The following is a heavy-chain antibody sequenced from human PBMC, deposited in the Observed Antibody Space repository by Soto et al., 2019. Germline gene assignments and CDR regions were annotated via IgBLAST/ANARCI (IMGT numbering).Heavy chain of an antibody. V-gene: IGHV4-59*01. Sequence: SETLSLTCTVSGGSISSYYWSWIRRPPGKGLEWIGYIYYSGSINYNPSLKSRVTISVDTSKNQFSLKLSSVTAADTAIYYCATVGVVRGKNWFDPWGLGSPVTVSS. D-gene: IGHD3-10*01. CDR3: ATVGVVRGKNWFDP. CDR1: GGSISSYY. J-gene: IGHJ5*02. CDR2: IYYSGSI.